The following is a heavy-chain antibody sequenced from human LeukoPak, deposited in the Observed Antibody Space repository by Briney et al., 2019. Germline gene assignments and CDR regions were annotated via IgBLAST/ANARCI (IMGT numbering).Heavy chain of an antibody. J-gene: IGHJ6*02. CDR1: GFSFSGYC. D-gene: IGHD1-7*01. CDR3: ARDVSGTDYHYYAMDG. CDR2: IQQDGSER. V-gene: IGHV3-7*01. Sequence: PGGSLRLSCAASGFSFSGYCMNWVRQAPGKGLEWVAIIQQDGSERYYADSVTGRFTISRDNAKNSLYLQMNSLRAEDTAVYYCARDVSGTDYHYYAMDGWGQGTTVTVSS.